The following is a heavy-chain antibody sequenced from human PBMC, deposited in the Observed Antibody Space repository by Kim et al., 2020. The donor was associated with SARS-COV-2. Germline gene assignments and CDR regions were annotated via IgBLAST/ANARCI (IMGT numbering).Heavy chain of an antibody. Sequence: DAVKGRFTISRDNAKNSLYLQMNSLRDEDTAVYYCARDPDYGGNSGAFDIWGQGTMVTVSS. CDR3: ARDPDYGGNSGAFDI. J-gene: IGHJ3*02. V-gene: IGHV3-48*02. D-gene: IGHD4-17*01.